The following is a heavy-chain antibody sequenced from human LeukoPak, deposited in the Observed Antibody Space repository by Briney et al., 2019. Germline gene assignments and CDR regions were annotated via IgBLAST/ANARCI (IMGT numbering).Heavy chain of an antibody. CDR2: INHSGST. CDR1: GGSFSGYY. Sequence: SETLSLTCAVYGGSFSGYYWSWIRQPPGKGLEWIGEINHSGSTNYNPSLKSRVTISVDTSKNQFSLKVRSVTAADTAVYYCARTAYCGGDCSAFDYWGQGTLVTVSS. CDR3: ARTAYCGGDCSAFDY. D-gene: IGHD2-21*02. J-gene: IGHJ4*02. V-gene: IGHV4-34*01.